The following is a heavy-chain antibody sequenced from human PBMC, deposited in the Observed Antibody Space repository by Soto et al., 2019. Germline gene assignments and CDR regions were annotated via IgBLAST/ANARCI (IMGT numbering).Heavy chain of an antibody. CDR1: GGSISSGDYY. J-gene: IGHJ4*02. D-gene: IGHD2-15*01. CDR3: ANYCSGGSCYPGGGG. CDR2: IYYSGST. V-gene: IGHV4-30-4*01. Sequence: QVQLQESGPGLVKPSQTLSLTCTVSGGSISSGDYYWSWIRQPPGKGLEWIGYIYYSGSTYYNPSLKGRVTISVDTSKNQFSLKLSSVTAADTAVYYCANYCSGGSCYPGGGGWGQGTLVTVSS.